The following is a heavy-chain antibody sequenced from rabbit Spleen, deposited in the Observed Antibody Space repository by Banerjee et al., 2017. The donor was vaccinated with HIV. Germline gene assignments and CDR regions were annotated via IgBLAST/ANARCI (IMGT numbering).Heavy chain of an antibody. Sequence: QSLEESGGDLVKPGASLTLTCTASGVSFSGSSYICWVRQAPGKGLEWIACIETGSSDFTYYASWAKGRFTISKTSSTTVTLQVTSLTGADTATHFCARGYSGYPGFGYGDLWGQGTLVTVS. V-gene: IGHV1S40*01. CDR1: GVSFSGSSY. CDR3: ARGYSGYPGFGYGDL. J-gene: IGHJ4*01. D-gene: IGHD7-1*01. CDR2: IETGSSDFT.